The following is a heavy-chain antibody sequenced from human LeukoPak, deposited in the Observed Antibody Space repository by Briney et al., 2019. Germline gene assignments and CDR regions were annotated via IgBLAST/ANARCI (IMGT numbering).Heavy chain of an antibody. CDR2: ISAYNGNT. Sequence: ASVKVSCKASGYTFSTYGISWVRQAPGQGLEWMGWISAYNGNTNYAQKLQGRVTMTTDTSTNTAYMELRSLRSDDTAVYYCARIYCSGGSCYLHHDNWGQGTLVTVTS. D-gene: IGHD2-15*01. CDR1: GYTFSTYG. V-gene: IGHV1-18*01. J-gene: IGHJ4*02. CDR3: ARIYCSGGSCYLHHDN.